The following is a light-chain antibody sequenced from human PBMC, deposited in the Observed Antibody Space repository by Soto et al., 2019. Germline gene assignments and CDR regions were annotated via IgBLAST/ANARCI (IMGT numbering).Light chain of an antibody. Sequence: EIVLTQSPGTLSLSPGERATLSCRASQTVTSSYLAWYQQKPGQAPRLLVFGGSSRDTGISDRFRGVGSGTSFTLTISRLEPEDSAVYYCQQYGSSPLTFGGGTKVEI. CDR1: QTVTSSY. CDR2: GGS. V-gene: IGKV3-20*01. J-gene: IGKJ4*01. CDR3: QQYGSSPLT.